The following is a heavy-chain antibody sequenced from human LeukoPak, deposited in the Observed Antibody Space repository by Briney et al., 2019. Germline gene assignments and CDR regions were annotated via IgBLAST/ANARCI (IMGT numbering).Heavy chain of an antibody. V-gene: IGHV3-23*01. J-gene: IGHJ4*02. CDR2: ISGSGGST. D-gene: IGHD5-12*01. CDR3: AKALLYSGYQVY. CDR1: GFTFSSYA. Sequence: AGGSLRLSCAASGFTFSSYAMSWVRQAPGKGLEWVSAISGSGGSTYYADSVEGRFTISRDNSKNTLYLQMNSLRAEDTAVYYCAKALLYSGYQVYWGQGTLVTVSS.